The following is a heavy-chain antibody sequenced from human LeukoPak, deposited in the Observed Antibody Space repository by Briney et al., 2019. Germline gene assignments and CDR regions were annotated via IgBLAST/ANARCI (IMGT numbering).Heavy chain of an antibody. CDR3: ARDQTGTTSVMDV. Sequence: PGGSLRLSCEASGFTFNRYGMHWVRQAPGKGLEWVAVIWYDGSNKHYADSVKDRFTISRDNSKNTQYLQMSSLRAEDAAVYYCARDQTGTTSVMDVWGQGTTVTVSS. CDR1: GFTFNRYG. V-gene: IGHV3-33*01. J-gene: IGHJ6*02. CDR2: IWYDGSNK. D-gene: IGHD1-1*01.